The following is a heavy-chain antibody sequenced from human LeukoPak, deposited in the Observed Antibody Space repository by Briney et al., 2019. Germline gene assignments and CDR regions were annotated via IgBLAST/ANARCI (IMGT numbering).Heavy chain of an antibody. V-gene: IGHV4-28*03. J-gene: IGHJ5*02. CDR2: IFYNGST. D-gene: IGHD3-10*01. CDR1: GYSISSNNW. CDR3: ARDRAAGSDWLDP. Sequence: SDTLSLTCAVSGYSISSNNWWTWIRQPPGQGLEWIGYIFYNGSTKYNPSLKSRVTISIDTSKNQFSLRLNSVTTADTAMYYCARDRAAGSDWLDPWGQGTLVTVSS.